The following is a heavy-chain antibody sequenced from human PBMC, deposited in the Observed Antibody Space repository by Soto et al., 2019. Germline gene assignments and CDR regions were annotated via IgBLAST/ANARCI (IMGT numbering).Heavy chain of an antibody. Sequence: QVQLVESGGGVVQPGTSLRLSCVASGFGFNFFGINWVRQAPGKGLEWVAGISGDATRIYYAEDLKGRVTISRVNSENPLYLQMNGLRPEYTGVYYCARAKYAGWCVIDVWGQGTTVIV. D-gene: IGHD3-9*01. V-gene: IGHV3-30*03. CDR3: ARAKYAGWCVIDV. CDR2: ISGDATRI. CDR1: GFGFNFFG. J-gene: IGHJ6*02.